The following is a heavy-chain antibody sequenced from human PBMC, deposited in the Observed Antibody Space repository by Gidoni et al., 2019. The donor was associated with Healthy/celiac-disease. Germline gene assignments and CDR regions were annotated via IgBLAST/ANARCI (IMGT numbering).Heavy chain of an antibody. V-gene: IGHV3-33*01. D-gene: IGHD3-22*01. CDR2: IWYDGSNK. CDR1: GFTFSSYG. Sequence: QVQLVESGGGVVQPGRSRRLSCAASGFTFSSYGMHWVRQAPGKGLGWVAVIWYDGSNKYYADSVKGRFTISRDNSKNTLYLQMNSLRAEDTAVYYCASSMTGRPYDAFDIWGQGTMVTVSS. J-gene: IGHJ3*02. CDR3: ASSMTGRPYDAFDI.